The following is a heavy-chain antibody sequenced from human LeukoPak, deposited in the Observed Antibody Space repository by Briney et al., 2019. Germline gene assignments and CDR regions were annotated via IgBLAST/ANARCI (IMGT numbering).Heavy chain of an antibody. V-gene: IGHV3-30*04. CDR3: AKLRVVAGTLIGDFDY. CDR2: IHYDGSNK. CDR1: GFTFSSYA. D-gene: IGHD6-19*01. J-gene: IGHJ4*02. Sequence: GGSLRLSCAASGFTFSSYAMHWVRQAPGKGLEWVAVIHYDGSNKYYADSVKGRFTISRDNSKNTLYLQMNSLRAEDTAMYYCAKLRVVAGTLIGDFDYWGQGTLVTVSS.